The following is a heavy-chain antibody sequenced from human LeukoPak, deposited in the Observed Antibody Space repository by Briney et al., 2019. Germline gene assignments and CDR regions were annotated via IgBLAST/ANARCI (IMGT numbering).Heavy chain of an antibody. CDR3: ARDFLRGQYCTNGVCYTPWFDP. CDR2: IWYDGSNK. Sequence: GGSLRLSCAASGFTFSSYGLHWVRQAPGKGLEWVAVIWYDGSNKYYADSVKGRFTISRDNSKNTLYLQMNSLRAEDTAVYYCARDFLRGQYCTNGVCYTPWFDPWGQGTLVTVSS. D-gene: IGHD2-8*01. CDR1: GFTFSSYG. V-gene: IGHV3-33*08. J-gene: IGHJ5*02.